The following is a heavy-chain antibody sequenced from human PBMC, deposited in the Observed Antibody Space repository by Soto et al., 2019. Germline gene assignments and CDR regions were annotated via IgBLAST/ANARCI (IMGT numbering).Heavy chain of an antibody. V-gene: IGHV4-61*01. J-gene: IGHJ5*02. CDR2: IYYSGST. Sequence: SSETLSLTCTVSGGSVSSGSYYWSWIRQPPGKGLEWIGYIYYSGSTNYNPSLKSRVTISVDTSKNQFSLKLSSVTAADTAVYYCARVPGGYCSGGSCYWFDPWGQGTLVTVSS. CDR3: ARVPGGYCSGGSCYWFDP. CDR1: GGSVSSGSYY. D-gene: IGHD2-15*01.